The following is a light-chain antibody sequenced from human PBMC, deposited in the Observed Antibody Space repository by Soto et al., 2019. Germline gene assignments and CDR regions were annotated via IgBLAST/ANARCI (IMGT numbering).Light chain of an antibody. CDR2: DVS. CDR3: CSYAGSNTYV. J-gene: IGLJ1*01. V-gene: IGLV2-23*02. CDR1: SSDVGSYNL. Sequence: QSVLTQPASVSGSPGQSITISCTGTSSDVGSYNLVSWYQHHPGNAPKLMIYDVSKRTSGVSNRFSGSKSGNTASLTISGLQAEDEADYFCCSYAGSNTYVFGPGTKVTLL.